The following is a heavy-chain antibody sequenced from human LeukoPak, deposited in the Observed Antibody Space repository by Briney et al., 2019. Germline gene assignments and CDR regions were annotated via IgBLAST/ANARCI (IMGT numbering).Heavy chain of an antibody. CDR2: IKQYGSEK. D-gene: IGHD3-3*01. V-gene: IGHV3-7*01. Sequence: GGSLRLSCAASGFTFSNYWMTWVRQAPGKGLEWVANIKQYGSEKYYVDSVKGRFTISRDNAKKSLYLQMNSLRAEDTAVYYCARDTLTTIFGVVIDNWFDPWGQGTLVTVSS. CDR1: GFTFSNYW. J-gene: IGHJ5*02. CDR3: ARDTLTTIFGVVIDNWFDP.